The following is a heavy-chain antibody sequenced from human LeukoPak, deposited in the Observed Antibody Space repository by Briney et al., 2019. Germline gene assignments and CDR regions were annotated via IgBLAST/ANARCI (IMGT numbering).Heavy chain of an antibody. D-gene: IGHD6-19*01. Sequence: SQTLSLTCTVSGDSISSGDYYWSWIRQPAGKGLEWIGRISSSGSTNYNPSLKSRVTISVDTSKNQFSLKLSSVTAADTAVYYCARVEAVAAPGSFYYYYYMDVWGKGTTVTVSS. J-gene: IGHJ6*03. CDR1: GDSISSGDYY. CDR3: ARVEAVAAPGSFYYYYYMDV. CDR2: ISSSGST. V-gene: IGHV4-61*02.